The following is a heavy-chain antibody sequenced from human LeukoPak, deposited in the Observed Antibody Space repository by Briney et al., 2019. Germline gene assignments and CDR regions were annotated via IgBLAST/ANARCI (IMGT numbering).Heavy chain of an antibody. D-gene: IGHD3-22*01. V-gene: IGHV3-15*01. CDR3: TTVYYYDSSGYYYVRY. J-gene: IGHJ4*02. Sequence: GGSLRLSCAASGFIFSNAWMSWVRQAPGKGLEWVGRIKSKTDGGTTDYAAPVKGRFTISRDDSKNTLYLQMNSLKTEDTAVYYCTTVYYYDSSGYYYVRYWGQGTLVTVSS. CDR1: GFIFSNAW. CDR2: IKSKTDGGTT.